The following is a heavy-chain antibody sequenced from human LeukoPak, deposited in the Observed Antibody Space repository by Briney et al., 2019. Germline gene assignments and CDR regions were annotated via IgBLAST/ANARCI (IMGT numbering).Heavy chain of an antibody. CDR3: ARHSVLGYCSSTSCLGAFDY. J-gene: IGHJ4*02. Sequence: GASVKVSCKASGGTFSSYAISWVRQAPGQGLEWMGGIIPIFGTANYAQKFQGRVTITADESTSTAYMELSSLRSEDTAVYYCARHSVLGYCSSTSCLGAFDYWGQGTLVTVSS. CDR2: IIPIFGTA. D-gene: IGHD2-2*01. CDR1: GGTFSSYA. V-gene: IGHV1-69*13.